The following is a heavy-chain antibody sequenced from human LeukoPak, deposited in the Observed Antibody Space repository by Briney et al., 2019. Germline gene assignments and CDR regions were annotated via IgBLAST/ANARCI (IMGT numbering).Heavy chain of an antibody. CDR1: GFTFSSYS. V-gene: IGHV3-21*01. CDR3: AREGGSGWPLRFLPRYYFDY. Sequence: GGSLRLSCAASGFTFSSYSMNWVRQAPGKGLEWVSSISSSSSYIYYADSVKGRFTISRDNAKNSLYLQMNSLRAEDTAVYYCAREGGSGWPLRFLPRYYFDYWGQGTLVTVSS. D-gene: IGHD6-19*01. CDR2: ISSSSSYI. J-gene: IGHJ4*02.